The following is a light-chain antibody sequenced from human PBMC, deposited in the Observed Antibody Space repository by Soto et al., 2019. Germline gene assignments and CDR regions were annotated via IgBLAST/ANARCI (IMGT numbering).Light chain of an antibody. CDR3: GTWDTSLDSGM. V-gene: IGLV1-51*02. CDR2: EDH. CDR1: NSNIGSNF. J-gene: IGLJ3*02. Sequence: QSALTQPPSVSAAPGQKVTIFCSGSNSNIGSNFVSWYQQVPGTAPKLLVYEDHQRPSGTPVRFSGSKSGTSATLAITGLQPGDEAHYYCGTWDTSLDSGMFGGGTKLTVL.